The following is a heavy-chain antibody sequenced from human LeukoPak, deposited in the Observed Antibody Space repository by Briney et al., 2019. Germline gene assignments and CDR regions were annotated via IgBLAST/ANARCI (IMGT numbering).Heavy chain of an antibody. CDR3: AKAPQTRLDGYFDY. CDR1: AFTFSTYA. CDR2: ISGSGGTT. Sequence: GGSLRLSCAASAFTFSTYALSWVRQAPGKWLEWVSSISGSGGTTYYADSVKGRFTISRDNSKNTLFLQMNSLRAEDTAVYYCAKAPQTRLDGYFDYWGQGTLVTVSS. J-gene: IGHJ4*02. V-gene: IGHV3-23*01.